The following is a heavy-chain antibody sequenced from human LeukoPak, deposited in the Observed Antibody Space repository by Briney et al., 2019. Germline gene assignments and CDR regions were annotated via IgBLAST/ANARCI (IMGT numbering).Heavy chain of an antibody. J-gene: IGHJ4*02. Sequence: GGSLRLSCAASGFTFKNYGMFWVRQAPGKGLEWISHISSTSTTNNYADSVKGRFTISRDNAKNSLYLQMNSLRAEDTAVYYCAYNGYSPPEYWGQGTLVTVSS. CDR3: AYNGYSPPEY. V-gene: IGHV3-48*04. CDR1: GFTFKNYG. D-gene: IGHD5-18*01. CDR2: ISSTSTTN.